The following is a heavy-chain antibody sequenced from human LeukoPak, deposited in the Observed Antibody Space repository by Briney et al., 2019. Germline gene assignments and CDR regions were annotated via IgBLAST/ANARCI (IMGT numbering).Heavy chain of an antibody. CDR3: ARDTSSSWYYFDH. CDR2: IWSDGSTK. CDR1: GFTFRNYG. J-gene: IGHJ4*02. Sequence: EGSLRLSCAASGFTFRNYGMHWVRQAPGKGLEWVAVIWSDGSTKYYAESVQGRFTISRDNSKNRLYLQLNSLRVEDTAVFYCARDTSSSWYYFDHWGQGTLVTVSS. V-gene: IGHV3-33*01. D-gene: IGHD6-13*01.